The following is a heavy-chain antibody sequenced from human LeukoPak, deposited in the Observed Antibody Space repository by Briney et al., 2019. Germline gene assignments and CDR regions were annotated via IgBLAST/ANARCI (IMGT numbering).Heavy chain of an antibody. D-gene: IGHD2-8*02. J-gene: IGHJ4*02. CDR3: ATYRQVLLPFES. Sequence: GGSLRLSCAASGFTFSTFAMIWVRQPPGKGLEWVSSIFAGGGEIHYADSVRGRFTISRDNSKSTLSLQMNGLRAEDTAIYYCATYRQVLLPFESWGQGTLVTVSS. CDR2: IFAGGGEI. V-gene: IGHV3-23*01. CDR1: GFTFSTFA.